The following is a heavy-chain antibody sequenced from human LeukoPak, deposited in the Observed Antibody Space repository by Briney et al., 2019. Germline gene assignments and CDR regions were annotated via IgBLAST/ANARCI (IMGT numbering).Heavy chain of an antibody. D-gene: IGHD2-2*01. J-gene: IGHJ1*01. V-gene: IGHV3-30-3*01. CDR3: ARSNRIYCSSTSCREYFQH. CDR2: ISYDGSNK. CDR1: GFTFSSYA. Sequence: GGSLRLSCAASGFTFSSYAMHWVRQAPGKGLEWVAVISYDGSNKYYADSVKGRFTISRDNSKNTLYLQMNSLRAEDTAVYYCARSNRIYCSSTSCREYFQHWGQGTLVTVSS.